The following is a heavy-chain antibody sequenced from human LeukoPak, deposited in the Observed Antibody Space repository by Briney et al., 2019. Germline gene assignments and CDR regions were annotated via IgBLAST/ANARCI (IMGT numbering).Heavy chain of an antibody. Sequence: GRSLRLSCAASGFTFSSYGMHWVRQAPGKGLEWVAVISYDGSNKYYADSVKGRFTISRDNSKNTLYLQMNSLRAEDTAVYYCAKDQRYYYDSSGYLDYWGQGTLVTASS. CDR2: ISYDGSNK. CDR1: GFTFSSYG. D-gene: IGHD3-22*01. CDR3: AKDQRYYYDSSGYLDY. J-gene: IGHJ4*02. V-gene: IGHV3-30*18.